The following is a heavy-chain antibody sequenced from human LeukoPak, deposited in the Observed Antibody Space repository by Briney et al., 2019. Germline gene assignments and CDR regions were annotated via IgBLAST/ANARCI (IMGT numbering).Heavy chain of an antibody. J-gene: IGHJ4*02. Sequence: KPSETLSLTCTVSGYSISSTYYWGWIRQPPRKGLEWIGSVHHSGSTYYNPSLKSRVTISVDTSKSQFSMNLRSVTAADTAVYYCATCVRGTTDFDYWGQGTLVTVSS. CDR3: ATCVRGTTDFDY. V-gene: IGHV4-38-2*02. CDR2: VHHSGST. D-gene: IGHD1-1*01. CDR1: GYSISSTYY.